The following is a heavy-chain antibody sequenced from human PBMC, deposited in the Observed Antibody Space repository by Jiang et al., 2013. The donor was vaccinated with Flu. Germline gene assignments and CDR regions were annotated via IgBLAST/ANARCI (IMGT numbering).Heavy chain of an antibody. V-gene: IGHV3-9*01. CDR2: GRI. Sequence: GRIEYADSVRGRFTISRDNAKNSLYLQMNSLRVDDTAFYYCAKDMWYSSGWFDPWGQGTLVTVSS. D-gene: IGHD6-19*01. J-gene: IGHJ5*02. CDR3: AKDMWYSSGWFDP.